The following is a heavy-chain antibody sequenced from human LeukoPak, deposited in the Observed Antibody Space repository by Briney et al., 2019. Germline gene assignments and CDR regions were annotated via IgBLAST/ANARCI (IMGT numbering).Heavy chain of an antibody. V-gene: IGHV3-30*02. CDR1: GFSFSSYG. CDR3: ARESESYDSSGSTFKY. Sequence: PGGSLRLSCAASGFSFSSYGMHWVRQAPGKGLEWVAFIRYDGSHKYYADSVKGRFTISRDNSKNTLYLQMNSLRAEDTAVYYCARESESYDSSGSTFKYWGQGTLGTVSS. D-gene: IGHD3-22*01. CDR2: IRYDGSHK. J-gene: IGHJ4*02.